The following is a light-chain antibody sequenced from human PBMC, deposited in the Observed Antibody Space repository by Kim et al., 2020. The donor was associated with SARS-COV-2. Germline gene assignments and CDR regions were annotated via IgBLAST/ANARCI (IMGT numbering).Light chain of an antibody. V-gene: IGKV1-5*03. CDR3: QHYSMYPYT. J-gene: IGKJ2*01. CDR2: EAS. CDR1: QNIAGF. Sequence: ASVGDRVTSTCRAMQNIAGFLAWYQHKPGKAPKLLVYEASTLEAGVPSRFSGSGSETEFILTIASLQPDDFATYYGQHYSMYPYTFGQGTKLEI.